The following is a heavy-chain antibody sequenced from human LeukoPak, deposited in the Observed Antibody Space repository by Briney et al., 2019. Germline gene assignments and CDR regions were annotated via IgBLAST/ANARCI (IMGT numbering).Heavy chain of an antibody. CDR1: GFTFSSYG. CDR3: AKFSKRGYTTSLYDY. J-gene: IGHJ4*02. V-gene: IGHV3-30*18. Sequence: GGSLRLSCAASGFTFSSYGMHLVRQAPGKGLEWVAVISYDGSNKYYADSVKGRFTISRDNSKNTLYLQMNSLRAEDTAVYYCAKFSKRGYTTSLYDYWGQGTLVTVSS. CDR2: ISYDGSNK. D-gene: IGHD5-18*01.